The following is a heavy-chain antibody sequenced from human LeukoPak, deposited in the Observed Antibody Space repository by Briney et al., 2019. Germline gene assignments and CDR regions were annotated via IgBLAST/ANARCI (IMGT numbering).Heavy chain of an antibody. CDR1: GFTFSSYA. D-gene: IGHD5-18*01. CDR2: ISGSGGST. V-gene: IGHV3-23*01. Sequence: GGSLRLSCAASGFTFSSYAMSWVRQARGKGLEWVSAISGSGGSTYYADSVKGRFTISRDNSKNTLYLQMNSLRAEDTAVYYCAKVRGYSYDNDYWGQGTLVTVSS. CDR3: AKVRGYSYDNDY. J-gene: IGHJ4*02.